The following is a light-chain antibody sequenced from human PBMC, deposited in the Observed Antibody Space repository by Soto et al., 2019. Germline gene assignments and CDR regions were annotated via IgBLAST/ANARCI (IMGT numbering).Light chain of an antibody. Sequence: EIVLTQSPATLSLSPGERATLSCRASQSVSSYLAWLQQKPGQAPRLLISEASNRATGIPARFSGSGSGTDFTLTISSLEPEDFAVYHCQQRSKWPLTFGGGTKVEIK. CDR2: EAS. J-gene: IGKJ4*01. V-gene: IGKV3-11*01. CDR1: QSVSSY. CDR3: QQRSKWPLT.